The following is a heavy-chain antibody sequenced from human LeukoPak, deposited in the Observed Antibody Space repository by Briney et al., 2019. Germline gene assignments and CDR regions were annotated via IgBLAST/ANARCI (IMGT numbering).Heavy chain of an antibody. CDR1: GFTFSSYG. CDR3: ARSGRGYYDSLDL. J-gene: IGHJ5*02. D-gene: IGHD3-22*01. Sequence: PGGSLRLSCAASGFTFSSYGMHWVRQAPGKGLEWVALIWYDGSNKYYADSVKGRFTISRDNANNTLYLQMNSLRAEDTAVYYCARSGRGYYDSLDLWGQGDLVTVSS. V-gene: IGHV3-33*01. CDR2: IWYDGSNK.